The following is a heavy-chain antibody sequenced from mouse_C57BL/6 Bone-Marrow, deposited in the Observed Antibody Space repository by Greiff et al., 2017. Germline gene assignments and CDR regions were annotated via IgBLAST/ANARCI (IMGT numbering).Heavy chain of an antibody. CDR2: IHPNSGST. CDR1: GYTFTSYW. V-gene: IGHV1-64*01. J-gene: IGHJ2*01. D-gene: IGHD4-1*01. Sequence: QVQLQQSGAELVKPGASVKLSCKASGYTFTSYWMHWVKQRPGQGLEWIGMIHPNSGSTNYNEKFKSKATLTVDKSSSTADMQLSSLTSEDSAVYYCARSELGPFDYWGQGTTLTVSS. CDR3: ARSELGPFDY.